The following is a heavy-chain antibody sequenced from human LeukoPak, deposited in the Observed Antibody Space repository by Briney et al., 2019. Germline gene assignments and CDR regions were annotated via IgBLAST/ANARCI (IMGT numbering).Heavy chain of an antibody. J-gene: IGHJ4*02. Sequence: ASVKLSCKASGYTFTGYYMHWVRQPPGQGLEWMGWINPNSGDTNFAQKFQGRVTMTRDTSISTAYMELSRLRSDNTAVYYCARHNGNGFDYWGQGTLVTVSS. CDR2: INPNSGDT. CDR1: GYTFTGYY. CDR3: ARHNGNGFDY. V-gene: IGHV1-2*02. D-gene: IGHD1-1*01.